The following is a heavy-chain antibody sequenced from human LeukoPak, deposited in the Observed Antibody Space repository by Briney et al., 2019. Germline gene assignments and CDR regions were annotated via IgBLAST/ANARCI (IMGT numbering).Heavy chain of an antibody. J-gene: IGHJ4*02. CDR3: ARDGVGTIIKTFDY. Sequence: GGSLRLSCAASGFTFSRHWMSWVRQAPGKGLEWVASINQGATVKNYVDSVKGRFTISRDNAQTSLYLEMDSLTAEDTAVYYCARDGVGTIIKTFDYWGQGALVTVSS. V-gene: IGHV3-7*01. CDR2: INQGATVK. D-gene: IGHD1-26*01. CDR1: GFTFSRHW.